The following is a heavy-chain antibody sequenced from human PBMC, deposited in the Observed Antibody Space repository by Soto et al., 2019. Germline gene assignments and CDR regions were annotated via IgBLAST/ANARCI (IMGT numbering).Heavy chain of an antibody. CDR1: GGTFSSYA. V-gene: IGHV1-69*13. CDR2: IIPIFGTA. Sequence: SVKVSCKASGGTFSSYAISWVRQAPGQGLEWMGGIIPIFGTANYAQKFQGRVTITADESTSTAYMELSSLRSEDTAVYYCARGPPSDSYLSYFDYWGQGTPVTVSS. J-gene: IGHJ4*02. CDR3: ARGPPSDSYLSYFDY. D-gene: IGHD3-3*01.